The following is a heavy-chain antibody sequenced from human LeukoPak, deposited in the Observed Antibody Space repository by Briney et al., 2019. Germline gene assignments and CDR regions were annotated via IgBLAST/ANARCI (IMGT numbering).Heavy chain of an antibody. D-gene: IGHD2-8*01. CDR3: ARLDIVLIGGLDP. J-gene: IGHJ5*02. V-gene: IGHV3-30-3*01. Sequence: GRSLRLSCAASGFTFSSYAMHWVRRAPGKGLEWVAVISYDGSNKYYADSVRGRFTISRDNSKNTLYLQMNSLRAEDTAVYYCARLDIVLIGGLDPWGQGTLVTVSS. CDR2: ISYDGSNK. CDR1: GFTFSSYA.